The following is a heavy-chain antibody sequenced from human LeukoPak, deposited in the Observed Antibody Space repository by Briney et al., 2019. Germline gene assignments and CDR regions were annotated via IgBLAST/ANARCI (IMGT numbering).Heavy chain of an antibody. V-gene: IGHV3-30*02. J-gene: IGHJ3*02. Sequence: QTGGSLRLSCAASGFSISRTYMSWVRQAPGKGLEWVAFIRYDGSNKYYADSVKGRFTISRDNSKNTLYLQMNSLRAEDTAVYYCAKDLGDQLLDPDAFDIWGQGTMVTVSS. CDR2: IRYDGSNK. CDR1: GFSISRTY. CDR3: AKDLGDQLLDPDAFDI. D-gene: IGHD2-2*01.